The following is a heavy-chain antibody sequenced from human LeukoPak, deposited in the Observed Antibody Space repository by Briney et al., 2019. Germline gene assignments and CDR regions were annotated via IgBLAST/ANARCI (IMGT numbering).Heavy chain of an antibody. CDR3: ARGGDAYSYSY. J-gene: IGHJ4*02. V-gene: IGHV4-61*01. Sequence: SETQSLTCTLSGGSVSTGCYYWSWIRQPPGKGLEWIGYIYYSGSTNCNPSLKSRVTISIDMSKNQFYLKLSSVTAADTAVYFCARGGDAYSYSYWGQGTLVTVSS. D-gene: IGHD5-24*01. CDR1: GGSVSTGCYY. CDR2: IYYSGST.